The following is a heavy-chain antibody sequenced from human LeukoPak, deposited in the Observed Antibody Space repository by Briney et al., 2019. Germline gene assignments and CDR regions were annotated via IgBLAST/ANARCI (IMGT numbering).Heavy chain of an antibody. CDR1: GFTFSDYY. D-gene: IGHD4-17*01. V-gene: IGHV3-11*01. CDR2: ISSSGSTI. Sequence: EGSLRLSCAASGFTFSDYYMSWIRQAPGKGLEWVSYISSSGSTIYYADSVKGRFTISRDNAKNSLYLQMNSLRAEDTAVYYCARDNGDYVDSAFDYWGQGTLVTVSS. J-gene: IGHJ4*02. CDR3: ARDNGDYVDSAFDY.